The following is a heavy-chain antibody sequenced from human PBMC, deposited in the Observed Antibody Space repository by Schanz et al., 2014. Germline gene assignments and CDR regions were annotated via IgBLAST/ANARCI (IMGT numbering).Heavy chain of an antibody. CDR2: LSANGDST. V-gene: IGHV3-64*01. CDR3: ARKSLVSAHYDS. Sequence: EVQLVQSGGGLVQPGGSLRLSCAASGITFSNYAMHWVRQTPDKGLEWVSGLSANGDSTFYSSSVKGRFTISRDISKNTLYLQMGSLRAEDVAVYYCARKSLVSAHYDSWGQGTLVTVSS. CDR1: GITFSNYA. J-gene: IGHJ4*02. D-gene: IGHD2-21*01.